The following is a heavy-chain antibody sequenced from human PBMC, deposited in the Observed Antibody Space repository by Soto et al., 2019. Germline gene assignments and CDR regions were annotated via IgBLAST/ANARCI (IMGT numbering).Heavy chain of an antibody. D-gene: IGHD2-15*01. CDR1: GFTFSSYW. V-gene: IGHV3-7*01. J-gene: IGHJ4*02. CDR3: AKQGRAFQLDY. CDR2: IKQDGSEK. Sequence: PGGSLRLSCAASGFTFSSYWMSWVRQAPGKGLEWVANIKQDGSEKYYVDPVKGRFTISRDNAKNSLYLQMNSLRAEDTAVYYCAKQGRAFQLDYWGQGTLVTVSS.